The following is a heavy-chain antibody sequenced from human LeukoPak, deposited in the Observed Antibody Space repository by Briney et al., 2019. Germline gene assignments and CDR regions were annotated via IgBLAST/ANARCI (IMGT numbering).Heavy chain of an antibody. CDR2: INPNSGGT. CDR3: ARAYYYDSSGYLDDAFDI. J-gene: IGHJ3*02. Sequence: ASVKVSCKASGYTFTGYYMHWVRQAPGQGLEWMGWINPNSGGTNYAQKFQGRVTMTRDTSISTAYMELSRLRSDDTAVYYCARAYYYDSSGYLDDAFDIWGQGTMVTVSS. V-gene: IGHV1-2*02. CDR1: GYTFTGYY. D-gene: IGHD3-22*01.